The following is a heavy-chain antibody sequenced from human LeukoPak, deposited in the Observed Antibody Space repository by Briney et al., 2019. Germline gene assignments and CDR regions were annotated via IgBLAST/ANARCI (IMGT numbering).Heavy chain of an antibody. CDR1: GYTFTGYY. D-gene: IGHD5-18*01. Sequence: ASVKVSCKAPGYTFTGYYMHWVRQAPGQGLEWMGRINPNSGGTNYAQKFQGRVTMTRDTSISTAYMELSRLRSDDTAVYYCARGEAAISYYYYYMDVWGKGTTVTVSS. CDR2: INPNSGGT. V-gene: IGHV1-2*06. J-gene: IGHJ6*03. CDR3: ARGEAAISYYYYYMDV.